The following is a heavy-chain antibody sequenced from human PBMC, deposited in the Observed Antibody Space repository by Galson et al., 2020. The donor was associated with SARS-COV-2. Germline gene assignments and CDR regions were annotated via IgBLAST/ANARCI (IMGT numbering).Heavy chain of an antibody. J-gene: IGHJ6*02. D-gene: IGHD3-10*01. Sequence: SQASETLSLTCAAYGGSFSGYYWSWIRQPPGKGLEWLGEINHSGRTNNNPSPKSRVTISVDTSKNQFSLKLSSVTAADTAVYYCARVCLYYYGSGSYYKGGDYYYGMDVWGQGTTVTVSS. CDR2: INHSGRT. CDR3: ARVCLYYYGSGSYYKGGDYYYGMDV. V-gene: IGHV4-34*01. CDR1: GGSFSGYY.